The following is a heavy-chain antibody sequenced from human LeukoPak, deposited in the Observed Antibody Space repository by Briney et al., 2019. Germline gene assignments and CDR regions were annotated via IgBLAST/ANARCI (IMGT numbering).Heavy chain of an antibody. CDR3: ARGLVRGRYDSSGYKGY. V-gene: IGHV4-4*02. CDR2: IYHSGST. CDR1: VGSISSSNW. Sequence: SGTLSLTCAVSVGSISSSNWWSWVRQPPGKGLEWIGEIYHSGSTNYNPSLKSRVTISVDKSKNQFSLKLSSMTAADTAVYYCARGLVRGRYDSSGYKGYWGQGTLVTVSS. D-gene: IGHD3-22*01. J-gene: IGHJ4*02.